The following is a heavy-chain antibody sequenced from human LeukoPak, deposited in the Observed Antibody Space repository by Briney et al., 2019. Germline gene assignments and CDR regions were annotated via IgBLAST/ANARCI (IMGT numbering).Heavy chain of an antibody. CDR3: AELGITMIGGV. J-gene: IGHJ6*04. CDR1: GFTFSSYN. CDR2: ITSSSSYI. V-gene: IGHV3-21*01. D-gene: IGHD3-10*02. Sequence: GGSLRLSCAASGFTFSSYNMNWVRQAPGKGLEWVSSITSSSSYIYYADSVKGRFTISRDNAKNSLYLQMNSLRAEDTAVYYCAELGITMIGGVWGKGTTVTISS.